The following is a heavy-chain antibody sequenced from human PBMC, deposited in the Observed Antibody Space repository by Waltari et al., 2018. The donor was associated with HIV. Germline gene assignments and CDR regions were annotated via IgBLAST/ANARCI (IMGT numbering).Heavy chain of an antibody. CDR2: IYYTGTT. J-gene: IGHJ5*02. Sequence: QLQLQESGPGLVKPSETLSLTCAVSGGSIITSDYFWAWVRPPTGKDLEWIGTIYYTGTTNYTPSLKSRVTISVETSNNQFSLRLNSVTAADTAVYYCARQRYSSGSYRGYFDPWGQGTLVSVSS. V-gene: IGHV4-39*01. CDR1: GGSIITSDYF. D-gene: IGHD3-10*01. CDR3: ARQRYSSGSYRGYFDP.